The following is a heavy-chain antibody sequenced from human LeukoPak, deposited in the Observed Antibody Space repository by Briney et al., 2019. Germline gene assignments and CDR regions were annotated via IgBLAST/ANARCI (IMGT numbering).Heavy chain of an antibody. V-gene: IGHV1-69*13. D-gene: IGHD3-22*01. CDR1: GYTLTELS. CDR3: AKYYDSRGYYWGFDY. J-gene: IGHJ4*02. CDR2: IIPIFGTA. Sequence: SVKVSCKVSGYTLTELSMHWVRQAPGQGLEWMGGIIPIFGTANYAQNFQGRVTITADESTNTAYMELSSLRSEDTAVYYCAKYYDSRGYYWGFDYWGQGTLVTVSS.